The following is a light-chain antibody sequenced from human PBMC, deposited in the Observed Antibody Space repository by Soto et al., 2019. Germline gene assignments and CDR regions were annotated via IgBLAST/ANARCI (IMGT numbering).Light chain of an antibody. CDR1: QSVMSNY. J-gene: IGKJ2*01. CDR2: GAS. Sequence: EIVLTQSPCTQSSSPGERATISCRASQSVMSNYVAWYHQKPGQAPRLLISGASTRAAGIPDRFSGSGSGTDFTLTISRLEPEDFAVYFCQQYGSSPYTFGQGTKVDIK. CDR3: QQYGSSPYT. V-gene: IGKV3-20*01.